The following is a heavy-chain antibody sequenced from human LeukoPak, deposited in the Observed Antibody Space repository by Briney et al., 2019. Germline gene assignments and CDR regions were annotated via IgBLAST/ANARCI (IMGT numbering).Heavy chain of an antibody. Sequence: EPGGSLRLSCAASGFTFSGSAMHWVRQASGKGLEWVGRIRSKANSYATAYAASVKGRFTISRDDSKNTAYLQMNSLKTEDTAVYYCTSPATYYYDSSGYYQPPFDYWGQGTLVTVSS. D-gene: IGHD3-22*01. J-gene: IGHJ4*02. CDR1: GFTFSGSA. CDR2: IRSKANSYAT. V-gene: IGHV3-73*01. CDR3: TSPATYYYDSSGYYQPPFDY.